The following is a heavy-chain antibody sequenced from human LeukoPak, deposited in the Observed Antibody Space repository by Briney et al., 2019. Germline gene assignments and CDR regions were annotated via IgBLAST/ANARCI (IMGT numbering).Heavy chain of an antibody. CDR2: ISGSGGST. CDR1: GFTFSSYA. J-gene: IGHJ4*02. CDR3: AKGHYYGSGSLDY. D-gene: IGHD3-10*01. Sequence: PGGSLRRSCAASGFTFSSYAMSWVRQAPGKGLEWVSAISGSGGSTYYADSVKGRFTISRDNSKNTLYLQMNSLRAEDTAVYYCAKGHYYGSGSLDYWGQGTLVTVSS. V-gene: IGHV3-23*01.